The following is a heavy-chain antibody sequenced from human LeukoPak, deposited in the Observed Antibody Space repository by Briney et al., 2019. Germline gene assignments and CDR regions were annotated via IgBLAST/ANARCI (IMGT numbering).Heavy chain of an antibody. J-gene: IGHJ4*02. Sequence: GGSLRLSCAASGFTFSSYGMRWVRQAPGKGLEWVAFIRYDGSNKYYADSVKGRYTISRDNSKNTLYLQMNSLRAEDTAVYYCAKDYGYYYGSGSAAFDYWGQGTLVTVSS. CDR1: GFTFSSYG. CDR2: IRYDGSNK. D-gene: IGHD3-10*01. V-gene: IGHV3-30*02. CDR3: AKDYGYYYGSGSAAFDY.